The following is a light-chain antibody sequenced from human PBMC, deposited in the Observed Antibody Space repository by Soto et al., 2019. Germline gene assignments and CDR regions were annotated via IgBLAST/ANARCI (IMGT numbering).Light chain of an antibody. J-gene: IGKJ2*01. CDR2: AAS. CDR3: QQSYSAPYT. Sequence: DIQMTQSPSSLSASVGDRVTITCRASQTISSYLNWYRQKPGKAPNLLIYAASSLQSGVPSRFSGSGSGTEFTLTISSLQPEDFATYYCQQSYSAPYTFGQGTTLEIK. CDR1: QTISSY. V-gene: IGKV1-39*01.